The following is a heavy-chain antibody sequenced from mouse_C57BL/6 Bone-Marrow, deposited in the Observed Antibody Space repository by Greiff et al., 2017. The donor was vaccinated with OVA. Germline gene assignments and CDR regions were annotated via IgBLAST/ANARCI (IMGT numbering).Heavy chain of an antibody. V-gene: IGHV1-15*01. CDR3: TIYYYGSSSAWFAY. D-gene: IGHD1-1*01. CDR2: IDPETGGT. J-gene: IGHJ3*01. CDR1: GYTFTDYE. Sequence: VKLVESGAELVRPGASVTLSCKASGYTFTDYEMHWVKQTPVHGLEWIGAIDPETGGTAYNQKFKGKAILTADKSSSTAYMELRSLTSEDSAVYYCTIYYYGSSSAWFAYWGQGTLVTVSA.